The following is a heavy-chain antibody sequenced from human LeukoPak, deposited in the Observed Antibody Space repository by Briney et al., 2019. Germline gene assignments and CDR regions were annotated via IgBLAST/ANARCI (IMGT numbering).Heavy chain of an antibody. V-gene: IGHV3-21*01. Sequence: KPGGSLRLSGAASGFTFSSYNMNWVRQAPGKGLEWVSSISSSSSYIYYADSVKGRFTISRDNAKNSLYLQMNSLRAEDTAVYYCARDRSFSIVGATQGVDYWGQGTLVTVSS. CDR3: ARDRSFSIVGATQGVDY. D-gene: IGHD1-26*01. J-gene: IGHJ4*02. CDR1: GFTFSSYN. CDR2: ISSSSSYI.